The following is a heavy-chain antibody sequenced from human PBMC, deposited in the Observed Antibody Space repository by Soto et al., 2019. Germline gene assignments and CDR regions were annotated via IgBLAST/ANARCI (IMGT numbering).Heavy chain of an antibody. CDR2: MNPNSGNT. V-gene: IGHV1-8*01. Sequence: VASVKVSCKASGYTFTSYDINWVRQATGQGLEWMGWMNPNSGNTGYAQKFQGRVTMTRNTSISTAYMELSSLRSEDTAVYYCARGRYGDYAYYYYMDVWGKGTTVTVSS. J-gene: IGHJ6*03. CDR3: ARGRYGDYAYYYYMDV. D-gene: IGHD4-17*01. CDR1: GYTFTSYD.